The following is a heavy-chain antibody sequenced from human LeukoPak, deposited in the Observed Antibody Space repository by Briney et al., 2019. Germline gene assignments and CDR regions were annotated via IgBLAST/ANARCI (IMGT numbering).Heavy chain of an antibody. J-gene: IGHJ4*02. V-gene: IGHV4-59*01. CDR1: GGSINSYY. Sequence: SETLSLTCTVSGGSINSYYWSWIRQPPGKGLEWSGYIYYSGSTNYNPSLKSRVTISVDTSKSQFSLKLSSVTAADTAVYYCAGGAIHYYDSSGRSDYWGQGTLVTVSS. CDR2: IYYSGST. D-gene: IGHD3-22*01. CDR3: AGGAIHYYDSSGRSDY.